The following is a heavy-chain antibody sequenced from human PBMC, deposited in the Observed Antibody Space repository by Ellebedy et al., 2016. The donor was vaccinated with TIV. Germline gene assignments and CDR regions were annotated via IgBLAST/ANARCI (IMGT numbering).Heavy chain of an antibody. CDR2: IKSDGSST. CDR1: GFTFGRYW. J-gene: IGHJ5*02. CDR3: ARDRGDYSISGP. Sequence: GGSLRLSXVASGFTFGRYWMHWVRQAPGNKLVWVSRIKSDGSSTTYADSVKGRFTTSRDNARNTPYLQMNSLRGEDTAVYFCARDRGDYSISGPWGQGTLVTVSS. V-gene: IGHV3-74*01. D-gene: IGHD4-11*01.